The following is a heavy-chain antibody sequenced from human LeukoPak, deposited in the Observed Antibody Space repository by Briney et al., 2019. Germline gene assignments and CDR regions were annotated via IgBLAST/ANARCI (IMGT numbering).Heavy chain of an antibody. D-gene: IGHD6-13*01. V-gene: IGHV3-30*03. J-gene: IGHJ4*02. CDR1: GFTFSTYA. Sequence: GGSLRLSCAASGFTFSTYAMHWVRQAPGKGLGWVAVISYDGSTKYYADSVKGRFTISRDNSKNTLFLQRNRLRAEDTAVYNCVRYSRRTALDSWGQGTLVTVSS. CDR2: ISYDGSTK. CDR3: VRYSRRTALDS.